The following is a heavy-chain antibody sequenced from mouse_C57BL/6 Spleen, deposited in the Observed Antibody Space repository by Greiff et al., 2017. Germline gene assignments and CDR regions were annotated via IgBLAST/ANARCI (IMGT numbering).Heavy chain of an antibody. Sequence: VQLKLSGAELVRPGASVKLSCTASGFYINDYYMHWVKQRPEQGLEWIGRIDPEYGDTEYDPTFQGKATMTADTSSNTAYLQLSGLTSEDTAVYYCTTDYGSSSWFADWGQGTLVTVSA. CDR1: GFYINDYY. CDR3: TTDYGSSSWFAD. J-gene: IGHJ3*01. CDR2: IDPEYGDT. V-gene: IGHV14-1*01. D-gene: IGHD1-1*01.